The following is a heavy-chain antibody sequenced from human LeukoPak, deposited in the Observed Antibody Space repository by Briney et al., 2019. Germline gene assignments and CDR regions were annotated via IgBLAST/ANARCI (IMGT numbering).Heavy chain of an antibody. V-gene: IGHV3-72*01. J-gene: IGHJ4*02. CDR3: AKDTYIYGPRDFDY. Sequence: GGSLRLSCAASGFTFSDYLMDWVRQAPGKGLEWVGRIRKKDKSYTTQYAPSVEGRFTISRDDSKSSLYLQMSSLRAEDTAIYYCAKDTYIYGPRDFDYWGQGSLVTVSS. CDR1: GFTFSDYL. D-gene: IGHD5-18*01. CDR2: IRKKDKSYTT.